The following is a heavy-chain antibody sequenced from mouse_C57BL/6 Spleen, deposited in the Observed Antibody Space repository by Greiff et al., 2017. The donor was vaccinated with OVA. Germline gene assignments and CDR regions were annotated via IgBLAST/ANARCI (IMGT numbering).Heavy chain of an antibody. Sequence: EVHLVESGPGLVKPSQSLSLTCSVTGYSITSGYYWNWIRQFPGNKLEWMGYISYDGSNNYNPSLKNRISITRDTSKNQFFLKLNSVTTEDTATYYCARALTYSYYAMDYWGQGTSVTVSS. CDR1: GYSITSGYY. J-gene: IGHJ4*01. V-gene: IGHV3-6*01. CDR2: ISYDGSN. CDR3: ARALTYSYYAMDY. D-gene: IGHD2-10*01.